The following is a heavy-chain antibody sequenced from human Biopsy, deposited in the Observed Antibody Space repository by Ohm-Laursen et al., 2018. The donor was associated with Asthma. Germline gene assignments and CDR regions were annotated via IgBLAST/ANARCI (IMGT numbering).Heavy chain of an antibody. Sequence: SSLRLSCTASGFTFSSYGMHWVRQAPGKGLEWVALISNDGSSKYYADSVKGRFTISRDISKNTLYLQMSSLRADDTAVYYCAKGGTYTTDRYAYWGQGSLVTVSS. CDR3: AKGGTYTTDRYAY. D-gene: IGHD1-26*01. CDR1: GFTFSSYG. J-gene: IGHJ4*02. CDR2: ISNDGSSK. V-gene: IGHV3-30*18.